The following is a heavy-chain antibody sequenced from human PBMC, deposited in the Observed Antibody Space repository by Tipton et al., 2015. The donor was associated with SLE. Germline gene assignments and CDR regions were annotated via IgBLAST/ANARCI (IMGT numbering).Heavy chain of an antibody. CDR1: GGSISSSPYY. V-gene: IGHV4-39*07. Sequence: TLSLTCTVSGGSISSSPYYWGWIRQPPRKGLEWIGNIYYSGSTYYNPSLKSRVTMSVDTSKNHFSLSLISVTAADTAVYYCARLTPWGYDYWGPGMLVTVSS. CDR2: IYYSGST. D-gene: IGHD7-27*01. J-gene: IGHJ4*02. CDR3: ARLTPWGYDY.